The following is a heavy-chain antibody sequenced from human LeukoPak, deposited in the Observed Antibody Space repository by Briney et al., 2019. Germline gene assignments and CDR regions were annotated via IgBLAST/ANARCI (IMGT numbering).Heavy chain of an antibody. CDR1: GYTLTELS. CDR3: ATLRNYCSSTSCQNWFDP. J-gene: IGHJ5*02. V-gene: IGHV1-24*01. Sequence: ASVKVSCKVSGYTLTELSMHWVRQAPGKGLEWMGGFDPEDGETIYAQKFQGRVTMTEDTSTGTAYMELSSLRSEDTAVYYCATLRNYCSSTSCQNWFDPWGQGTLVTVSS. CDR2: FDPEDGET. D-gene: IGHD2-2*01.